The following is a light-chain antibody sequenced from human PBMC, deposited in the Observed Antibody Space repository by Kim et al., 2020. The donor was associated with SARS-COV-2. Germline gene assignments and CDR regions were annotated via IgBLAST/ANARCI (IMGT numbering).Light chain of an antibody. J-gene: IGKJ4*01. CDR3: QQYGASPLT. CDR2: AAS. V-gene: IGKV3-20*01. Sequence: EIVLTQFPGTLSLSPGDRATLSCRASQTISSSYLAWYQQKHGQAPRLLINAASSRATGIPDRFSGSGSGTDFTLTITRLEPEDFAVYYCQQYGASPLTFGGGTKVDIK. CDR1: QTISSSY.